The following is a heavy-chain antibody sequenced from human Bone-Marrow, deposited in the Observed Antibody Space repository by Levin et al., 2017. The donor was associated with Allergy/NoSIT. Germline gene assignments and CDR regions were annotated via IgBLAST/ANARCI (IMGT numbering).Heavy chain of an antibody. V-gene: IGHV3-23*01. CDR3: AKDPNGDYVGAFDS. D-gene: IGHD4-17*01. Sequence: PGGSLRLSYAGSGLTFSTYAMTWVRQAPGKGLEWVSAITGSGAVTLYADSVKGRFTISRDNSKNTLYLQMNSLRAEDTALYYCAKDPNGDYVGAFDSWGQGTMVTVSS. CDR1: GLTFSTYA. J-gene: IGHJ3*01. CDR2: ITGSGAVT.